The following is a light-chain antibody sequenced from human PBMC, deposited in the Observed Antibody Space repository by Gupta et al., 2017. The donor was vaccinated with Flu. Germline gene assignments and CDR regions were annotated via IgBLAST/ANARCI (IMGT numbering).Light chain of an antibody. CDR2: SAF. V-gene: IGKV1-39*01. Sequence: GDRVTITCRTSHSISTSLNWYQHNPGTAPKVLIFSAFSLQSGVPSRFSGSGSGTDFTLPISSLQPEDFATYYCQQSYNTSWTFGQGTKVEIK. CDR3: QQSYNTSWT. CDR1: HSISTS. J-gene: IGKJ1*01.